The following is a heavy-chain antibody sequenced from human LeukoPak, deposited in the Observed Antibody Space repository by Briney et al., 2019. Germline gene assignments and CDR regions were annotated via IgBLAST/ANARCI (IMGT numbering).Heavy chain of an antibody. D-gene: IGHD3-22*01. J-gene: IGHJ3*02. CDR3: ARAGHYYDSSGTDAFDI. Sequence: GASVKVSCKASGGTFSCYAISWVRQAPGQGLEWMGRIIPIFGIANYAQKFQGRVTITADKSTSTAYMELSSLRSEDTAVYYCARAGHYYDSSGTDAFDIWGQGTMVTVSS. CDR2: IIPIFGIA. CDR1: GGTFSCYA. V-gene: IGHV1-69*04.